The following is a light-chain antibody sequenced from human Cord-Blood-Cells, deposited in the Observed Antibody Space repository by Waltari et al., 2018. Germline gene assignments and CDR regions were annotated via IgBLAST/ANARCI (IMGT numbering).Light chain of an antibody. J-gene: IGLJ3*02. Sequence: QSALTQPASVSGSPGQSITISCTGTSSDVGRYTLVSWYQQHPGKAPKLMIYEVIKRPSGVSNRFSGSKAGNTASLTISGLQAEDEADYYCCSYAGSSTVFGGGTKLTVL. CDR2: EVI. V-gene: IGLV2-23*02. CDR3: CSYAGSSTV. CDR1: SSDVGRYTL.